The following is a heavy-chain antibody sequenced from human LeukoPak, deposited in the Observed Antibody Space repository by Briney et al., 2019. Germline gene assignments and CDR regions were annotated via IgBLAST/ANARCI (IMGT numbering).Heavy chain of an antibody. D-gene: IGHD6-13*01. CDR3: AGAGYSSSWTPPGYYYMDV. J-gene: IGHJ6*03. Sequence: SVKVSCKASGGTFSSYAISWVRQAPGQGLEWMGGIIPIFGTANYAQKFQGRVTITADESTSTAYMELSSLRSEDTAVYYRAGAGYSSSWTPPGYYYMDVWSKGTTVTVSS. CDR2: IIPIFGTA. CDR1: GGTFSSYA. V-gene: IGHV1-69*13.